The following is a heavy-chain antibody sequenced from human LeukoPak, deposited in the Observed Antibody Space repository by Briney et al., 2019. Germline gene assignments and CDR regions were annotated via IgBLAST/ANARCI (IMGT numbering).Heavy chain of an antibody. J-gene: IGHJ3*02. CDR2: ISYDGSNK. CDR1: GFTFSSYG. Sequence: QPGGSLRLSCAASGFTFSSYGMHWVRQAPGKGLEWVAVISYDGSNKYYADSVKGRFTISRDNSKNTLYLQMNSLRAEDTAVYYCAKLYYYDSSGKINDAFDIWGQGTMVTVSS. V-gene: IGHV3-30*18. CDR3: AKLYYYDSSGKINDAFDI. D-gene: IGHD3-22*01.